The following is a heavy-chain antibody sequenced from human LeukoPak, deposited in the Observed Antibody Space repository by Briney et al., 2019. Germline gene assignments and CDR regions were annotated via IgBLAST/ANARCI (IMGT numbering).Heavy chain of an antibody. CDR3: AKAAMVTAIVMYYFDY. CDR1: GFTFSSYA. V-gene: IGHV3-23*01. CDR2: ISGSGGST. D-gene: IGHD2-21*02. Sequence: GSLRLSCAASGFTFSSYAMSWVRQAPGKGLEWVSAISGSGGSTYYADSVKGRFTISRDNSKNTLYLQMNSLRAEDTAVYYCAKAAMVTAIVMYYFDYWGQGTLVTVSS. J-gene: IGHJ4*02.